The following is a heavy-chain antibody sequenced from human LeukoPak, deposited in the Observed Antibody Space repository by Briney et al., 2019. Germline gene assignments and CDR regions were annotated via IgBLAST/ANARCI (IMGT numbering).Heavy chain of an antibody. Sequence: GASVNVSCKASGYTFTSYYMHWGRQSPGQGLEWMRIINPSGSSTSYAHKFQGRVTMTRATYISTAYMALSRMRSDATAVYYCAREDFSIAVAGTTGAFDCWGQGTLVTVSS. J-gene: IGHJ4*02. V-gene: IGHV1-46*01. D-gene: IGHD6-19*01. CDR2: INPSGSST. CDR3: AREDFSIAVAGTTGAFDC. CDR1: GYTFTSYY.